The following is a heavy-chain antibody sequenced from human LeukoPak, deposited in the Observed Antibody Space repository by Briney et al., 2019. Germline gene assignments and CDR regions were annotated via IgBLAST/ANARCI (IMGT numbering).Heavy chain of an antibody. J-gene: IGHJ5*01. CDR2: INHSGST. Sequence: PSETLSLTCAVYGGSFSGYYWSWIRQPPGKGLEWIGEINHSGSTNYNPSLKSRVTISVDTSKNQFSLKLSSVTAADTAVYYCARGSWYFYNWFDPWGKGTTVTVSS. CDR1: GGSFSGYY. CDR3: ARGSWYFYNWFDP. V-gene: IGHV4-34*01. D-gene: IGHD6-13*01.